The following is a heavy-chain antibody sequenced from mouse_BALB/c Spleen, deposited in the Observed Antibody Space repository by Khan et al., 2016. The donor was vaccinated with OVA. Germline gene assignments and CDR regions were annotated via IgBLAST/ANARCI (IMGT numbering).Heavy chain of an antibody. V-gene: IGHV2-6-4*01. D-gene: IGHD3-3*01. CDR1: GFSLSRYS. J-gene: IGHJ1*01. CDR3: ARNRDGGSYWYFDV. CDR2: MWIGGST. Sequence: QVQLKQSGPGLVAPSQSLSITCTVSGFSLSRYSVHWVRQPPGKGLEWLGIMWIGGSTDYNSALKSRLSISKDNSKSQVFLKMNSLQTDDTAMYXWARNRDGGSYWYFDVWGAGTTVTVSS.